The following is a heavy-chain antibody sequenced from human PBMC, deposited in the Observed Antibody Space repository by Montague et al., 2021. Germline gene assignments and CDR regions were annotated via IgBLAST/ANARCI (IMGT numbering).Heavy chain of an antibody. Sequence: SETLSLTCTVSSGSIFHAHWSWVRQPPGKGLEWLGSMFYGGATSNNPSLKSRVTMSIDTSTNQFSLKLSFVTAADTAVYCCAKQDYFVSGTSYKGFDPWARESWSPSPQ. CDR1: SGSIFHAH. V-gene: IGHV4-59*08. CDR2: MFYGGAT. J-gene: IGHJ5*02. D-gene: IGHD3-10*01. CDR3: AKQDYFVSGTSYKGFDP.